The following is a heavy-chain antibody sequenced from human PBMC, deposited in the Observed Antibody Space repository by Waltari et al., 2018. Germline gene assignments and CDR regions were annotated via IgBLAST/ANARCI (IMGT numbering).Heavy chain of an antibody. J-gene: IGHJ5*02. D-gene: IGHD2-21*01. CDR2: INFSGNR. V-gene: IGHV4-38-2*01. CDR3: GRLGGSMTTYQTFRDH. Sequence: RESGPGLVRTSETLSLNCDVSDYSIINGYYWGWIRQPPGKGLEWIASINFSGNRYIHPSFESRVTISVDTSSNQFSLQLHSVTAADTAVYFCGRLGGSMTTYQTFRDHWGQGILVNVSS. CDR1: DYSIINGYY.